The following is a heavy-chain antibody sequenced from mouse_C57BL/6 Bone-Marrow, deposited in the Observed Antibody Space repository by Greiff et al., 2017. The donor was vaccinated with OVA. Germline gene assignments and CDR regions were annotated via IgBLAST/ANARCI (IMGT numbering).Heavy chain of an antibody. CDR2: ISSGGDYI. CDR3: TRDVYSNYVGAAMDY. V-gene: IGHV5-9-1*02. CDR1: GFTFSSYA. D-gene: IGHD2-5*01. J-gene: IGHJ4*01. Sequence: EVQVVESGEGLVKPGGSLKLSCAASGFTFSSYAMSWVRQTPEKRLEWVAYISSGGDYIYYADTVKGRFTISRDNARNTLYLQMSSLKSEDTAMYYCTRDVYSNYVGAAMDYWGQGTSVTVSS.